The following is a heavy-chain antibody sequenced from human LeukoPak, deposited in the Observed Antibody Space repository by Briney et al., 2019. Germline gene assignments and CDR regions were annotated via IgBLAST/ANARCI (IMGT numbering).Heavy chain of an antibody. CDR3: ARNVAGYHYYIGF. CDR1: GFTFSNYA. Sequence: GGSLRLSCAASGFTFSNYAMIWVRQAPGKGLECISTLSGENALIYYADSVKGRFTISRDNSKNTLYLQMSNVRPEDTARYYSARNVAGYHYYIGFWGEGTTVTVSS. J-gene: IGHJ6*03. V-gene: IGHV3-23*01. CDR2: LSGENALI. D-gene: IGHD1-14*01.